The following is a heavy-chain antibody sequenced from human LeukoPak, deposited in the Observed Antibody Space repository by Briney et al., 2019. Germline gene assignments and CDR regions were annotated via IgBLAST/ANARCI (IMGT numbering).Heavy chain of an antibody. CDR3: ARAPQLWFGELLVQAWFDP. J-gene: IGHJ5*02. V-gene: IGHV4-31*11. D-gene: IGHD3-10*01. CDR2: IYYSGST. CDR1: GGSISSGGYS. Sequence: SQTLSLTCAVSGGSISSGGYSWSWIRQPPGKGLEWIGYIYYSGSTYYNPSLKSRVTISVDTSKNQFSLKLSSVTAADTAVYYCARAPQLWFGELLVQAWFDPWGQGTLVTVSS.